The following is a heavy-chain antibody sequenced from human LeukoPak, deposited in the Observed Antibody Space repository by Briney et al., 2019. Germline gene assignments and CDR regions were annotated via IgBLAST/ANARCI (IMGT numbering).Heavy chain of an antibody. Sequence: PGGSLRLSCAASGFTFSSYAMHWVRQAPGKGLEWVAVISYDGSNKYYADSVKGRFTISRDNSKNTLYLQMNSLRAEDTAVYYCARERAAANYYGMDVWGQGTTVTVSS. CDR3: ARERAAANYYGMDV. CDR1: GFTFSSYA. CDR2: ISYDGSNK. D-gene: IGHD6-13*01. J-gene: IGHJ6*02. V-gene: IGHV3-30-3*01.